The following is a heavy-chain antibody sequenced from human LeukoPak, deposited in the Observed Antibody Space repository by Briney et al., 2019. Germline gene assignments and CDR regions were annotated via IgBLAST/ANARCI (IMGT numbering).Heavy chain of an antibody. D-gene: IGHD6-19*01. CDR1: GGSISSYY. Sequence: PSETLSLTCTVSGGSISSYYWSWIRQPPGKGLEWIGYIYYSGSTNYNPSLKSRVTISVDTSKNQFSLKLSSVTAADTAVYYCARGLHSSGWSYYFDYWGQGTLVTVSS. V-gene: IGHV4-59*01. CDR3: ARGLHSSGWSYYFDY. CDR2: IYYSGST. J-gene: IGHJ4*02.